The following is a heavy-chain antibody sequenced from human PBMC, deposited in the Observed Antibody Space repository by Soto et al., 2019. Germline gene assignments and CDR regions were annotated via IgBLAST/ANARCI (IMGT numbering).Heavy chain of an antibody. CDR1: GFTVSSNY. J-gene: IGHJ3*02. Sequence: GGSLRLSCAASGFTVSSNYMSWVRQAPGKGLEWVSSISSSSSYIYYADSVKGRFTISRDNAKNSLYLQMNSLRAEDTAVYYCARAITMIVVVSDAFDIWGQGTMVTVSS. CDR2: ISSSSSYI. CDR3: ARAITMIVVVSDAFDI. V-gene: IGHV3-21*01. D-gene: IGHD3-22*01.